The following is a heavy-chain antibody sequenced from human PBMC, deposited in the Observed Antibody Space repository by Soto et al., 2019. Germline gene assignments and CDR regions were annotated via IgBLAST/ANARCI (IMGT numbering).Heavy chain of an antibody. CDR3: ARPTRYCTTTNCYPGIDP. Sequence: SETLSLTCTVSGGSMSTSSYYWGWIRQPPGKGLDWIGSIYYTGTTYYNPSLKSRVTISQDLSKNQFSLKVTSVTDADTAVYYCARPTRYCTTTNCYPGIDPWGQGILVTVSS. J-gene: IGHJ5*02. CDR2: IYYTGTT. CDR1: GGSMSTSSYY. D-gene: IGHD2-2*01. V-gene: IGHV4-39*01.